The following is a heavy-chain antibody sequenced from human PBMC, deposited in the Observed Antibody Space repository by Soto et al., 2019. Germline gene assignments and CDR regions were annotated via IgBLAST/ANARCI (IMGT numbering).Heavy chain of an antibody. D-gene: IGHD6-19*01. V-gene: IGHV3-11*01. J-gene: IGHJ4*02. CDR3: AREAGKVDY. CDR2: ISSSGTTI. Sequence: GGSLRLSCVVSGFTFSDNYISWIRQAPGKGLEWLSYISSSGTTIYYADSVKGRFTMSRDNAKNSVYLQMNSLRAEDTAVYYCAREAGKVDYWGQGTLVTVSS. CDR1: GFTFSDNY.